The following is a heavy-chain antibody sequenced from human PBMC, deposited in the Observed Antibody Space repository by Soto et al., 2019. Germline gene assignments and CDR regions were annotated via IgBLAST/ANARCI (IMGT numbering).Heavy chain of an antibody. CDR3: ARVERGTATTVVDAFDI. D-gene: IGHD1-1*01. Sequence: QVQLQQWGAGLLKPSETLSLTCAVYGGFVSSGWYYWSWVRQPPGKGLGWIGEMSHSGGTHFNPSLKSRVTISVDTSKNQFSLKMASVTAADTALYYCARVERGTATTVVDAFDIWGPGTMVTVSS. CDR2: MSHSGGT. J-gene: IGHJ3*02. CDR1: GGFVSSGWYY. V-gene: IGHV4-34*01.